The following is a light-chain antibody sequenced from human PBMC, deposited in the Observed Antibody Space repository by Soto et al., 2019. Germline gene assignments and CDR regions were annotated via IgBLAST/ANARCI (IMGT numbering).Light chain of an antibody. V-gene: IGKV3-20*01. J-gene: IGKJ4*01. CDR2: TAS. CDR1: QSVASSF. CDR3: HKYGPSPLT. Sequence: EIVLTQSPGTLSLSPGARATLSCRASQSVASSFIAWFQQKPGQPPRLLFYTASSRAPGIPERFTASGSGTDFTLTISRLEPEDFAVYYCHKYGPSPLTFGGGTKVEI.